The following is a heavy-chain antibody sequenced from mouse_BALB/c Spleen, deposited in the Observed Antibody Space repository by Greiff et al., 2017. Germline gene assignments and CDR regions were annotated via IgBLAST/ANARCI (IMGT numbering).Heavy chain of an antibody. Sequence: DVHLVESGGGLVQPGGSLRLSCATSGFTFTDYYMSWVRQPPGKALEWLGFIRNKANGYTTEYSASVKGRFTISRDNSQSILYLQMNTLRAEDSATYYCARGGYWFAYWGQGTLVTVSA. CDR1: GFTFTDYY. J-gene: IGHJ3*01. CDR3: ARGGYWFAY. D-gene: IGHD1-2*01. V-gene: IGHV7-3*02. CDR2: IRNKANGYTT.